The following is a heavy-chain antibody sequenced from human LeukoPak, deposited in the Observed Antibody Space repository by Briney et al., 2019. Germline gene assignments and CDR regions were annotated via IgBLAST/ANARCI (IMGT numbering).Heavy chain of an antibody. CDR3: ARVAAYYYGSGRPDY. J-gene: IGHJ4*02. D-gene: IGHD3-10*01. V-gene: IGHV4-34*01. CDR1: GGSFSGYY. Sequence: SETLSLSCAVYGGSFSGYYWSWIRQPPGRGLEWIGEINHSGSTNYNPSLKSRVTISVDTSKKQFSLKLSSVTAADTAVYYCARVAAYYYGSGRPDYWGQGTLVTVSS. CDR2: INHSGST.